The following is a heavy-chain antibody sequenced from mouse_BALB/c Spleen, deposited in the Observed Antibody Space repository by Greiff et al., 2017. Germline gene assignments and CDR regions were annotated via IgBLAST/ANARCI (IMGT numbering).Heavy chain of an antibody. CDR1: GFTFSSFG. CDR3: GRDEYDGWFAY. CDR2: ISSGSSTS. V-gene: IGHV5-17*02. Sequence: EVKLVESGGGLVQPGGSRKLSCAASGFTFSSFGMHWVRQAPEKGLEWVAYISSGSSTSYYADTVKGRFTISRDNPKNTLFLQMTSLRSEDTAMYYCGRDEYDGWFAYWGQGTLVTVSA. J-gene: IGHJ3*01. D-gene: IGHD2-4*01.